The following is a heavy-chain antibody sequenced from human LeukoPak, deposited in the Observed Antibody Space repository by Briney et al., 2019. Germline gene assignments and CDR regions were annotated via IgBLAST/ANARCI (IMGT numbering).Heavy chain of an antibody. CDR3: ASPGATRGDYYFDY. CDR2: ISYDGSNK. CDR1: GFTFSSYA. D-gene: IGHD6-25*01. J-gene: IGHJ4*02. Sequence: GGSLRLSCAASGFTFSSYAMHWVRQAPGKGLEWVAVISYDGSNKYYADSVKGRFTISRDNSKNTLYLQMNSLRAEDTAVYYCASPGATRGDYYFDYWGQGTLVTVSS. V-gene: IGHV3-30*04.